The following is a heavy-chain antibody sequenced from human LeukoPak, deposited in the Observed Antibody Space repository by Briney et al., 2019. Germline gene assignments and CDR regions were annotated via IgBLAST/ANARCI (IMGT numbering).Heavy chain of an antibody. J-gene: IGHJ3*02. CDR2: ISYDGSNK. CDR3: AKRMEAGLTGDSLSAFDI. Sequence: PGTSLRLSCVVSGFTIGNHGMHWVRQAPGKGLEWVAVISYDGSNKYYADSVKGRFTISRDNSKNTLYLQMNSLRAEDTAVYYCAKRMEAGLTGDSLSAFDIWGQGTMVTVSS. V-gene: IGHV3-30*18. CDR1: GFTIGNHG. D-gene: IGHD7-27*01.